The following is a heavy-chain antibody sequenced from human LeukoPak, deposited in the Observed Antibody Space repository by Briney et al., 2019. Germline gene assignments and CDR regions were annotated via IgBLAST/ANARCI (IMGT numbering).Heavy chain of an antibody. J-gene: IGHJ4*02. D-gene: IGHD5-12*01. V-gene: IGHV3-23*01. CDR2: ISGSAGRT. CDR3: AKDGRGEFGSDYDSPWY. Sequence: PGGSLRLSCAASGFTFSSYAMSWVRQAPGKGLEWVSGISGSAGRTYYADSVKGRFTISRDNSKNTVFLQMNSLRAEDTAVYYCAKDGRGEFGSDYDSPWYWGQGTLVTVSS. CDR1: GFTFSSYA.